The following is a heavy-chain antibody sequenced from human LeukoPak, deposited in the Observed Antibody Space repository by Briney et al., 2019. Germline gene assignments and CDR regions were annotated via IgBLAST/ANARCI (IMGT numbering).Heavy chain of an antibody. Sequence: GGSLRLSCAVSGFTFSRHWMSWVRQAPGKGLEWLANIKQDGSEKYHADSVEGRFTISRDNAKNSLYLQMNSLRAEDTAVYYCARSYYGSGTSYGMDVWGQGTTVTVSS. CDR2: IKQDGSEK. D-gene: IGHD3-10*01. CDR3: ARSYYGSGTSYGMDV. J-gene: IGHJ6*02. V-gene: IGHV3-7*01. CDR1: GFTFSRHW.